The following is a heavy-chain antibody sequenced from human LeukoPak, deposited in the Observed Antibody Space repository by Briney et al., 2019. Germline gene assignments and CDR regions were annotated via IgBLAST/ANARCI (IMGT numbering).Heavy chain of an antibody. CDR2: ISYDGGNK. V-gene: IGHV3-30*04. D-gene: IGHD3-9*01. Sequence: PGGSLRLSCAASGFTFSSYAMHWVRQAPGKGLEWVAVISYDGGNKYYADSVKGRFTISRDNSKNTLYLQMNSLRAEDTAVYYCARDNTPKYEILTGPGEDNWFAPWGQGTLVTFSS. J-gene: IGHJ5*02. CDR3: ARDNTPKYEILTGPGEDNWFAP. CDR1: GFTFSSYA.